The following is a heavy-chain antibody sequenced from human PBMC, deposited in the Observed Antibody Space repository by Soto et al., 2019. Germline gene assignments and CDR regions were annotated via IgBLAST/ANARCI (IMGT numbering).Heavy chain of an antibody. CDR3: ARDSGAFDI. V-gene: IGHV4-59*01. Sequence: SETLSLTCPVSGGSISSYYWSWIRQPPGKGLEWIGYIYYSGSTNYNPSLKSRVTISVDTSKNQFSLKLSSVTAADTAVYYCARDSGAFDIGGKGTMVTV. CDR1: GGSISSYY. D-gene: IGHD1-26*01. J-gene: IGHJ3*02. CDR2: IYYSGST.